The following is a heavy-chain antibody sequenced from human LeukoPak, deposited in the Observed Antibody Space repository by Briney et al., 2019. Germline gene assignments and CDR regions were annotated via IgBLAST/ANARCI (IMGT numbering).Heavy chain of an antibody. D-gene: IGHD6-13*01. CDR2: ISAYNGNT. J-gene: IGHJ4*02. CDR1: VYTFTNYG. Sequence: ASVKASCKASVYTFTNYGISWVRQAPGQGLEWMGWISAYNGNTDYAQNLQGTVTMSTDTLTSTAYMELRSLRSDDTAVYYCARDQSLVAYSSTWFDYRGEGTPVTVSS. V-gene: IGHV1-18*01. CDR3: ARDQSLVAYSSTWFDY.